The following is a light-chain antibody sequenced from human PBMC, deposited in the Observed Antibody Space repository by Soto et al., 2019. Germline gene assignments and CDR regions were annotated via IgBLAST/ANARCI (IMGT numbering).Light chain of an antibody. J-gene: IGLJ1*01. CDR1: SSDVGSYNL. Sequence: QSVLTQPASVSGSPGQPITISCTGTSSDVGSYNLVSWYQQHPGKAPKLMIYGVNKRPSGVSNRFSGSKSGNTASLTISGLQAEDEADYYCCSYAGISTFYVFGTGTKVTVL. V-gene: IGLV2-23*02. CDR2: GVN. CDR3: CSYAGISTFYV.